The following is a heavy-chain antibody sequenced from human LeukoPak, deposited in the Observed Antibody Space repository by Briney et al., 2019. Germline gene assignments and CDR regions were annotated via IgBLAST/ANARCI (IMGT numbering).Heavy chain of an antibody. Sequence: PGGSLRLSCAASGFSFTAYSMNWVRQAPGRGLEWISYIGPGGDIYYADSATGRFTVSRDTAKNSLYLQMNGLRVEDTAVYYCARRFDSWGQGTLVTVSS. CDR1: GFSFTAYS. CDR3: ARRFDS. CDR2: IGPGGDI. J-gene: IGHJ4*02. V-gene: IGHV3-48*01.